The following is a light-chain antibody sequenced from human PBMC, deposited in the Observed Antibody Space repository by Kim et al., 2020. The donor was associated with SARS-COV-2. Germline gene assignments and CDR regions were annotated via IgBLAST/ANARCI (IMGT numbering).Light chain of an antibody. CDR1: SGHSSYA. Sequence: QPVLTQSPSASASLGASVKLTCTLSSGHSSYAVTWHQQQPGKGPRYLLKLNGDGSHSKGDGIPARFSGSNSVAERYLSISSLQSEYEADYYCQTWETGIVVFGGGTQLTVL. J-gene: IGLJ2*01. CDR3: QTWETGIVV. V-gene: IGLV4-69*01. CDR2: LNGDGSH.